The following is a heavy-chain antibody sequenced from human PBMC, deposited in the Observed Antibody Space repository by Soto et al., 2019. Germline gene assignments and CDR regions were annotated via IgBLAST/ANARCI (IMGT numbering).Heavy chain of an antibody. CDR1: GGSISSSSYY. CDR3: ARHSSGYYFDY. CDR2: IYYSGST. V-gene: IGHV4-39*01. J-gene: IGHJ4*02. D-gene: IGHD3-10*01. Sequence: SETLSLTCTVSGGSISSSSYYWGWIRQPPGKGLEWIGSIYYSGSTYYNPSLKSRVTISVDTSKNQFSLKLSSVTAADTAAYYCARHSSGYYFDYWGQGTLVTVSS.